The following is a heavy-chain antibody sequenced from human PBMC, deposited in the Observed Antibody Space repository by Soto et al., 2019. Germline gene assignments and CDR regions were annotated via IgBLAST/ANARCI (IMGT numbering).Heavy chain of an antibody. CDR2: IHYSGST. J-gene: IGHJ4*02. Sequence: QVQLLESGPGLVKPSETLSLTCTVSGDSIGTTHSYWAWIRQSPGKGPEWIGNIHYSGSTYYMPSLRSRVTLSVDTSKNQFSLRLTSVTAEDTAVYYCARHEGNGNVWPLDYWGQGILVTVSS. V-gene: IGHV4-39*01. D-gene: IGHD2-8*01. CDR3: ARHEGNGNVWPLDY. CDR1: GDSIGTTHSY.